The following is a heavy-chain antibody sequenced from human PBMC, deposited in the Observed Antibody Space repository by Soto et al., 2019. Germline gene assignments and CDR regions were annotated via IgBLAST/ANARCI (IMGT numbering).Heavy chain of an antibody. D-gene: IGHD3-3*01. CDR3: ARGYSGDFWILPTSRRKGNWFDP. CDR1: GFTFSSYS. V-gene: IGHV3-48*01. J-gene: IGHJ5*02. CDR2: ISSSSSTI. Sequence: GGSLRLSCAASGFTFSSYSMNWVRQAPGKGLEWVSYISSSSSTIYYADSVKGRFTISRDNAKNSLYLQMNSLRAEDTAVYYCARGYSGDFWILPTSRRKGNWFDPWGQGTLVTVSS.